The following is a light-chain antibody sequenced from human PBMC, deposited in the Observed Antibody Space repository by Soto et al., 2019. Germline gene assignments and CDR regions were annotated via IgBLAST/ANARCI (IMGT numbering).Light chain of an antibody. CDR2: EVS. CDR1: SSDVGSYNL. J-gene: IGLJ3*02. V-gene: IGLV2-23*02. Sequence: QSVLTQPASVSGSPGQSITISCTGTSSDVGSYNLVSWYQQHPGKAPKLIIYEVSKRPSGVSSHFSGSKSGNTASLTISGLQAEDEADYYCCSYANNNTPKWVFGGGTKVTVL. CDR3: CSYANNNTPKWV.